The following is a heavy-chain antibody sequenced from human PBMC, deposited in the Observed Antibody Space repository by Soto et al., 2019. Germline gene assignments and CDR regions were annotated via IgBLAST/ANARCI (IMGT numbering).Heavy chain of an antibody. CDR2: LKQDGSEK. V-gene: IGHV3-7*01. CDR1: GFTFTSYW. J-gene: IGHJ4*02. CDR3: ARDESYDILTGYYTPQRFDY. D-gene: IGHD3-9*01. Sequence: EVQLVESGGGLVQPGGSLRLSCAASGFTFTSYWMSWVRQAPGKGLEWVANLKQDGSEKYYVDSVKGRFIISRDNAKNSLYLQMNSLRAEDTAVYYCARDESYDILTGYYTPQRFDYWGQGTLVTVSS.